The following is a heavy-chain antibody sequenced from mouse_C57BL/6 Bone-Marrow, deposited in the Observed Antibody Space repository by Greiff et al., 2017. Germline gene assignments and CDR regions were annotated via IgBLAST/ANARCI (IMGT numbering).Heavy chain of an antibody. D-gene: IGHD2-3*01. CDR1: GYTFTSYW. CDR3: AWRYDGYLPWFAY. Sequence: QVQLQQSGAELVKPGASVKLSCKASGYTFTSYWMHWVKQRPGQGLEWIGMIHPNSGSTNYNEKFKSKATLTVDKSSSTSYMQLSSLTSEDSAVYYCAWRYDGYLPWFAYWGQGTLVTVSA. V-gene: IGHV1-64*01. CDR2: IHPNSGST. J-gene: IGHJ3*01.